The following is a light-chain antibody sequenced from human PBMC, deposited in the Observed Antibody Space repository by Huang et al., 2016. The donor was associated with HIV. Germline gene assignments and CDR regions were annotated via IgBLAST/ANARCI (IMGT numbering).Light chain of an antibody. J-gene: IGKJ5*01. CDR3: QQYYSTPPIT. CDR1: QGISNS. CDR2: AAS. V-gene: IGKV1-NL1*01. Sequence: DIQMTQSPSSLSASVGDRVTITCRASQGISNSLAWYQQKPGKAPKLLLYAASRVKSWVPSRFSGSGSGTDYTLTISSLQPEDFATYYCQQYYSTPPITFGQGTRLEIK.